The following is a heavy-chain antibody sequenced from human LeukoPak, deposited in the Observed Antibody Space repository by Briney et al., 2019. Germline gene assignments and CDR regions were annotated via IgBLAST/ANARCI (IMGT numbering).Heavy chain of an antibody. J-gene: IGHJ4*02. CDR1: GGSFSGYY. CDR2: INHSGST. D-gene: IGHD3-22*01. CDR3: ARGQYYYDSSGYFFY. Sequence: SETLSLTCAVYGGSFSGYYWSWIRQPPGKGLEWIGEINHSGSTNYNPSLKSRVTISVDTSKNQFSLKLSSVTAADTAVYYCARGQYYYDSSGYFFYWGQGTLVTASS. V-gene: IGHV4-34*01.